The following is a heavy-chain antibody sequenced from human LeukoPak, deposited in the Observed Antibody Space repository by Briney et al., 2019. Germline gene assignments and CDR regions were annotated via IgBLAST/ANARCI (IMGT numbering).Heavy chain of an antibody. D-gene: IGHD3-10*01. V-gene: IGHV3-30*18. CDR2: ISYDGSNK. CDR3: ANENYYGSGSYADY. Sequence: GGSLRLSCAASGFTFSSYGMHWVRQAPGKGLEWVALISYDGSNKCYADSVEGRFTISRDNSKNTLYLQMNSLRAEDTAVYYCANENYYGSGSYADYWGQGTLVTVSS. J-gene: IGHJ4*02. CDR1: GFTFSSYG.